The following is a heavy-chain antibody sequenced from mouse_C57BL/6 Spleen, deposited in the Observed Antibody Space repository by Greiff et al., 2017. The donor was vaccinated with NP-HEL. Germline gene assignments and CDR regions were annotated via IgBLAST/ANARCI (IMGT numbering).Heavy chain of an antibody. CDR3: ARGVDYYGSLY. D-gene: IGHD1-1*01. J-gene: IGHJ2*01. Sequence: QVQLQQFGAELARPGASVKLSCKASGYTFTSYGISWVKQRTGQGLEWIGEIYPRSGNTYYNEKFKGKATLTADKSSSTAYMELRSLTSEDSAVYFCARGVDYYGSLYWGQGTTLTVSS. V-gene: IGHV1-81*01. CDR2: IYPRSGNT. CDR1: GYTFTSYG.